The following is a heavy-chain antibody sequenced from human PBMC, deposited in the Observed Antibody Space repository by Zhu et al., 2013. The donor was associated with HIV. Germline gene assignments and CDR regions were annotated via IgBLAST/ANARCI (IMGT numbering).Heavy chain of an antibody. J-gene: IGHJ4*02. V-gene: IGHV1-2*02. Sequence: QVQLVQSGADVKKPGASVKVSRKVSGYIFSDYYMHWVRQAPGQGLEWMGWINPQSGGTNYAQKFQGRVTMTRDTSMSTAYMELSRVTSDDTAVYYCARDHQSSMTRGVKFDYWGQGPWSPSPQ. CDR2: INPQSGGT. D-gene: IGHD3-10*01. CDR3: ARDHQSSMTRGVKFDY. CDR1: GYIFSDYY.